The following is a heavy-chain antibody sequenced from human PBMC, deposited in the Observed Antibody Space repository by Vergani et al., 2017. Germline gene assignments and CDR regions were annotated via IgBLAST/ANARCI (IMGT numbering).Heavy chain of an antibody. D-gene: IGHD6-6*01. CDR3: ARDGYSSSSTFDY. CDR2: ISGSGGST. V-gene: IGHV3-23*01. Sequence: EVQLLESGGGLVQPGGSLRLSCAASGFTFSSYAMSWVRQAPGKGLEWVSAISGSGGSTYYADSVKGRFTISRDNSKNTLYLQMNSLRAEDTAVCYCARDGYSSSSTFDYWGQGTLVTVSS. CDR1: GFTFSSYA. J-gene: IGHJ4*02.